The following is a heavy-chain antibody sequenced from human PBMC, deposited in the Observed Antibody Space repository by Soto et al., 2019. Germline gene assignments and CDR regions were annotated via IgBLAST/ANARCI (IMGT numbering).Heavy chain of an antibody. Sequence: EVQLVESGGGLVQPGGSLRLSCAASGFTFSSYWMHWVRQAPGKGLVWVSRINSDGSSTSYADSVKGRFTISRDNAKNTLYLQMNSLRAEDTAVYYCARDSESKYYYGSDTPVDYWGQGTLVTVSS. J-gene: IGHJ4*02. CDR3: ARDSESKYYYGSDTPVDY. V-gene: IGHV3-74*01. D-gene: IGHD3-10*01. CDR1: GFTFSSYW. CDR2: INSDGSST.